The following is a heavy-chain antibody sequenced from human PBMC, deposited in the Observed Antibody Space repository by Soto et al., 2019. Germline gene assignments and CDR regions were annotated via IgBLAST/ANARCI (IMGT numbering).Heavy chain of an antibody. D-gene: IGHD6-19*01. CDR2: IIPTLGTP. CDR1: GGIFSNFA. V-gene: IGHV1-69*01. Sequence: QVQLVQSGAEVKKPGSSVKVSCKASGGIFSNFAFNWMRQAPGQGLEWMGGIIPTLGTPHYAQKFLGRVTITADESTRTVYMEMSSLTVEDTAVYYCARVGLGAYDYWGKGPLVIVSS. J-gene: IGHJ4*02. CDR3: ARVGLGAYDY.